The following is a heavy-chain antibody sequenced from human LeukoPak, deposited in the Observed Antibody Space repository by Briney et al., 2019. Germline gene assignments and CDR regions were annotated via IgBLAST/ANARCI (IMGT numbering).Heavy chain of an antibody. CDR3: ATDWTTWDAFDI. J-gene: IGHJ3*02. V-gene: IGHV1-18*01. Sequence: RWASVKVSCKASGGTFSSYAISWVRQAPGQGLEWMGWISAYNGNINYAQKFQGRVTMTEDTSTDTAYMELSSLRSEDTAVYYCATDWTTWDAFDIWGQGTMVTVSS. CDR1: GGTFSSYA. CDR2: ISAYNGNI. D-gene: IGHD4-17*01.